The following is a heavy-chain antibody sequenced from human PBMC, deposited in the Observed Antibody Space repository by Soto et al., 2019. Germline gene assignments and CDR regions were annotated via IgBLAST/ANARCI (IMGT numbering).Heavy chain of an antibody. D-gene: IGHD4-17*01. Sequence: PGGSLRLSCAASGFSFSNYAMNWVRQAPGKGLGLVSFISGSRNGGITKYVYSVKGRFTISRDNAKHTLYLQMSSLTAEDTAVYDCVNDPTDYGYNYWCQGTLVTVSS. V-gene: IGHV3-23*01. CDR1: GFSFSNYA. CDR3: VNDPTDYGYNY. CDR2: ISGSRNGGIT. J-gene: IGHJ4*02.